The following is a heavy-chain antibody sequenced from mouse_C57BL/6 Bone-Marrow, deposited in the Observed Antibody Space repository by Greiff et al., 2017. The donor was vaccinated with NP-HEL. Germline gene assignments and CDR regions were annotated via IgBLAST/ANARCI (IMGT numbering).Heavy chain of an antibody. J-gene: IGHJ4*01. Sequence: VQLQESGAELVRPGTSVKLSCKASGYTFTSYWMHWVKQRPGQGLEWIGVIDPSDSYTNYNQKFKGKATLTVDTSSSTAYMQLSSLTSEDSAVYYCARRSGPLDYWGQGTSVTVSS. CDR3: ARRSGPLDY. CDR2: IDPSDSYT. CDR1: GYTFTSYW. D-gene: IGHD1-3*01. V-gene: IGHV1-59*01.